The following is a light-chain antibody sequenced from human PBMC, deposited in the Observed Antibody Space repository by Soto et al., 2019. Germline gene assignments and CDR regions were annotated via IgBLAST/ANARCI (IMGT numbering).Light chain of an antibody. Sequence: QSALTQPASVSGSPGQLITISCTGTSSDVGSYNLVSWYQQHPGKAPKLMIYEVSKRPSGVSNRFSGSKSGNTASLTISGLQAEDEADYYCCSYAGSSTFLHWVFGGGTKLTVL. V-gene: IGLV2-23*02. J-gene: IGLJ3*02. CDR3: CSYAGSSTFLHWV. CDR1: SSDVGSYNL. CDR2: EVS.